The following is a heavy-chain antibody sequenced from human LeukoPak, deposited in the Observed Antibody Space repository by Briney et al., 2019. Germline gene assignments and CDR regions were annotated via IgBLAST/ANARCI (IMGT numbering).Heavy chain of an antibody. CDR2: IYYSGST. V-gene: IGHV4-39*01. J-gene: IGHJ3*02. CDR3: ARRLGSYDAFDI. Sequence: SETLSLTCTVSGGSISSSSYYWGWIRQPPGKGLEWIGSIYYSGSTYYNPSLKSRVTISVDTSKNQFSLKLSSVTAADTAVYYCARRLGSYDAFDIWGRGTMVTVSS. D-gene: IGHD1-26*01. CDR1: GGSISSSSYY.